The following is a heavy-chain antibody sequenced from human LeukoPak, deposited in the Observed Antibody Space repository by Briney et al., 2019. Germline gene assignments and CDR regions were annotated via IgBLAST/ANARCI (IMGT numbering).Heavy chain of an antibody. CDR3: AKFALRYCSGGSCHPFDY. CDR2: ISSSGSTI. Sequence: GGSLRLSCAASGFTFSSYEMNWVRQAPGKGLEWVSYISSSGSTIYYADSVKGRFTISRGNAKNTLYLQMNSLRAEDTAVYYCAKFALRYCSGGSCHPFDYWGQGTLVTVSS. V-gene: IGHV3-48*03. CDR1: GFTFSSYE. D-gene: IGHD2-15*01. J-gene: IGHJ4*02.